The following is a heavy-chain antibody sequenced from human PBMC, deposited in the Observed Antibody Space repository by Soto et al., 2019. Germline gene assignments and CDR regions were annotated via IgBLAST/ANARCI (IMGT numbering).Heavy chain of an antibody. D-gene: IGHD2-2*01. CDR3: ARADCSSTSCSLGFDP. J-gene: IGHJ5*02. Sequence: GASVKVSCKASGYTFTSYNMHWVRQAPGQGLEWMGWINAGNGKTKYSQRFQGRVTITRDTSASIAYMELRSLRSEDTAVYDCARADCSSTSCSLGFDPWGQGTLVTVSS. CDR1: GYTFTSYN. CDR2: INAGNGKT. V-gene: IGHV1-3*01.